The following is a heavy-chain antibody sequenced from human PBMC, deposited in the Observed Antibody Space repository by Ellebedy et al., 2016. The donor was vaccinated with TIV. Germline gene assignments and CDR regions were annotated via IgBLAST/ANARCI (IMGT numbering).Heavy chain of an antibody. D-gene: IGHD3-22*01. CDR2: ISGGGGST. CDR1: GFTFSSFA. V-gene: IGHV3-23*01. J-gene: IGHJ4*02. Sequence: GESLKISCAASGFTFSSFAMHWVRQAPGKGLEWLSVISGGGGSTYHAGSVKGRFTITRDNSKNTLYLQMDRLRAEDTAVYYCAKGTSSGFNYDRVGFEYWGQGALVTVSS. CDR3: AKGTSSGFNYDRVGFEY.